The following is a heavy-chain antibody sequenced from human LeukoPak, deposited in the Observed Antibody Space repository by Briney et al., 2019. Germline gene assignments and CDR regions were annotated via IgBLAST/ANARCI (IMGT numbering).Heavy chain of an antibody. J-gene: IGHJ5*02. D-gene: IGHD3-3*01. Sequence: GGSLRLSCAASGFTFSSYAITWVRQAPGKGLEWVSAVSSNGAKTYYADSVKGRFTISRDNYKNMVFLQMNSLRAEDTAVYYCARDAPAAGDFWSGYYMGHNWFDPWGQGTLVTVSS. CDR1: GFTFSSYA. V-gene: IGHV3-23*01. CDR2: VSSNGAKT. CDR3: ARDAPAAGDFWSGYYMGHNWFDP.